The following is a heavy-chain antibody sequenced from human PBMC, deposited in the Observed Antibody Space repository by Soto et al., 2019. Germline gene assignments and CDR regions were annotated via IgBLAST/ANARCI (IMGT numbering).Heavy chain of an antibody. D-gene: IGHD1-26*01. Sequence: GGSLRLSCAASGFTFSSYAMHWVRQAPGKGLEWVAVLSYDGSNKYYADSVKGRFTISRDNSKDTLYLQMSTLAAEDTAVYYCAREVGSYSLFGEINFASWGQGTLVTVSS. V-gene: IGHV3-30-3*01. J-gene: IGHJ4*02. CDR1: GFTFSSYA. CDR3: AREVGSYSLFGEINFAS. CDR2: LSYDGSNK.